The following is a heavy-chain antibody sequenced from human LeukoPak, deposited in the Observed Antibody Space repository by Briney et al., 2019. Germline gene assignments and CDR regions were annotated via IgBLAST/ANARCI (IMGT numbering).Heavy chain of an antibody. V-gene: IGHV4-39*07. CDR2: IYTSGST. Sequence: SETLSLTCTVSGGSISSSSYYWGWIRQPPGKGLEWIGSIYTSGSTNYKPSLKSRVTISVDTSKNQFSLKLSSVTAADTAVYYCARTPAYCGGDCQPYYWGQGTLVTVSS. J-gene: IGHJ4*02. CDR1: GGSISSSSYY. CDR3: ARTPAYCGGDCQPYY. D-gene: IGHD2-21*01.